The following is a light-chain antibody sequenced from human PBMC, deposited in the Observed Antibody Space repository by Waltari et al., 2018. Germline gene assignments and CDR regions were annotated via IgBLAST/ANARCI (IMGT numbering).Light chain of an antibody. CDR2: WAS. J-gene: IGKJ4*01. CDR3: HQSLFTPTP. V-gene: IGKV4-1*01. CDR1: DSVWYRGNNYNY. Sequence: SVMTQSPDSLTVSLGERATINCKSIDSVWYRGNNYNYVAWYRKRACQPRKLLFYWASTREPGLPARFRASGSGTDFTLTISSLQRADVAVYYFHQSLFTPTPFGGVPTVDI.